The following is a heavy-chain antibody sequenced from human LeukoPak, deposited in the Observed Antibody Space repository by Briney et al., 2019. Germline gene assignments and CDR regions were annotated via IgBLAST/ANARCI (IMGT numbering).Heavy chain of an antibody. V-gene: IGHV3-74*01. D-gene: IGHD6-6*01. J-gene: IGHJ4*02. CDR3: ARVHEYSSSSGGFDY. Sequence: GGSLRLSCAASGFTFSSYWMHWVRRAPGKGLVWVSRINSDGSSTSYADSVKGRFTISRDNAKNTLYLQMNSLRAEDTAVYYCARVHEYSSSSGGFDYWGQGTLVTVSS. CDR1: GFTFSSYW. CDR2: INSDGSST.